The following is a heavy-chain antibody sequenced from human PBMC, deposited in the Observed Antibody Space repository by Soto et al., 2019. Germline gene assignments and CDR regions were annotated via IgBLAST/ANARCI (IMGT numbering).Heavy chain of an antibody. CDR3: ARGKSGWYLVDWFDP. Sequence: SETLSLTCAVYGGSFSGYYWSWIRQPPGKGLERIGEKNHSRSTNYNPSLKSRNNKSVEKSKNQFSLKLNPVNAAYTAVYYCARGKSGWYLVDWFDPWGQGTLVTVSS. J-gene: IGHJ5*02. CDR2: KNHSRST. V-gene: IGHV4-34*01. D-gene: IGHD6-19*01. CDR1: GGSFSGYY.